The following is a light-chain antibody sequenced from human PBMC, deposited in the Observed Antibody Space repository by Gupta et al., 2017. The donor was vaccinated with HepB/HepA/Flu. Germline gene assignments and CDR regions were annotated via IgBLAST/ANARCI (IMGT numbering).Light chain of an antibody. J-gene: IGLJ2*01. CDR1: SSNIGAGYH. CDR2: TNN. Sequence: QSVLTQPHAVSGAPGQRVTISCTGTSSNIGAGYHVHWYQQFPGTVPRLLIHTNNNRPSGVPDRFSGSKSGASASLAITGLQAEDEAHYYCQSYDNSLSGSVFGGGTKVTVL. V-gene: IGLV1-40*01. CDR3: QSYDNSLSGSV.